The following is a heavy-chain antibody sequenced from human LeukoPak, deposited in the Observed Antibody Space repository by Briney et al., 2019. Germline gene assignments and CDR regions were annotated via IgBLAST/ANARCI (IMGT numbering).Heavy chain of an antibody. CDR1: GFTFSSYG. J-gene: IGHJ4*02. CDR3: ARGDVAATLYLLRY. Sequence: GGSLRLSCAASGFTFSSYGMHWVRQAPGQGLEWMGIINPSGGSTSYAQKFQGRVTMTRDMSTSTVYMELSSLRSEDTAVYYCARGDVAATLYLLRYWGQGTLVTVSS. CDR2: INPSGGST. D-gene: IGHD2-15*01. V-gene: IGHV1-46*01.